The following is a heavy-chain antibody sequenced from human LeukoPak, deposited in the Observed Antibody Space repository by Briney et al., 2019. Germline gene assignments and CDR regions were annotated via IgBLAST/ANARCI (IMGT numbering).Heavy chain of an antibody. CDR3: AREKYYYDSSGYHNWLDP. CDR1: GFTFSSYW. CDR2: IKQDGSEK. D-gene: IGHD3-22*01. J-gene: IGHJ5*02. V-gene: IGHV3-7*01. Sequence: PGGSLRLSCAASGFTFSSYWMSWVRQAPGKGLEWVANIKQDGSEKYYVDSVKGRFTISRDNAKNSLYLQMNSLRAEDTAVYYCAREKYYYDSSGYHNWLDPWGQGTLVTVSS.